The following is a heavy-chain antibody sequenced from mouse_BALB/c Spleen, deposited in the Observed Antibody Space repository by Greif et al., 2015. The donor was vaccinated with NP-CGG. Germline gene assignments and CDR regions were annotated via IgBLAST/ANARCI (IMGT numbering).Heavy chain of an antibody. D-gene: IGHD4-1*01. Sequence: LQVSGPELVKPGASVKISCKASGYTFTDYYINWVNQKPGQGLEWIGWIYPGSGNTKYNEKFKGKATLTVDTSSSTAYMQFGSLTSEDTAVYFCARRTGTEAMDYWGQGTSVTVSS. CDR3: ARRTGTEAMDY. CDR1: GYTFTDYY. J-gene: IGHJ4*01. V-gene: IGHV1-84*02. CDR2: IYPGSGNT.